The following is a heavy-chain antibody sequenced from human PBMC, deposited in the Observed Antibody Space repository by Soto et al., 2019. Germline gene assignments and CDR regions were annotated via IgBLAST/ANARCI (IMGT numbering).Heavy chain of an antibody. Sequence: ETLSLTCTVSGGSISSYYWSWIRQPAGKGLEWIGRIYTSGSTNYNPSLKSRVTMSVDTSKNKFSLKLSSVTAADTAVYYCASDFSRDGYNYDYWDQGTLVTVSS. J-gene: IGHJ4*02. D-gene: IGHD5-12*01. CDR1: GGSISSYY. CDR3: ASDFSRDGYNYDY. CDR2: IYTSGST. V-gene: IGHV4-4*07.